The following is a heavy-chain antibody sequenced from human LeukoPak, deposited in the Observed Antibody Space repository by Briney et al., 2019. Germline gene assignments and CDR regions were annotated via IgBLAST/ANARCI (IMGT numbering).Heavy chain of an antibody. V-gene: IGHV1-46*01. J-gene: IGHJ4*02. CDR2: INPSGGST. Sequence: ASVKVSCKASGGTFSSYPITWVRQAPGQGLEWMGIINPSGGSTSFAQKFQGRVTMTRDTSTTTVYMELSGLRSEDTAVYYCARDIPYEVSFGGLTVMGSFVLDYWGQGTLVTVSS. D-gene: IGHD3-16*02. CDR1: GGTFSSYP. CDR3: ARDIPYEVSFGGLTVMGSFVLDY.